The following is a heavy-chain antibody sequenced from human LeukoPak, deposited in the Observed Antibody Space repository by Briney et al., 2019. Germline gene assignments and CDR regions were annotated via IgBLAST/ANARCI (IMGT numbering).Heavy chain of an antibody. CDR3: ARDRAGCSSTSCYRGYDAFDI. J-gene: IGHJ3*02. CDR2: IIPIFGTA. V-gene: IGHV1-69*13. Sequence: SVKVSCKASGGTFSSYAISWVRQAPGQGLERMGGIIPIFGTANYAQKFQGRVTITADESTSTAYMELSSLRSEDTAVYYCARDRAGCSSTSCYRGYDAFDIWGQGTMVTVSS. CDR1: GGTFSSYA. D-gene: IGHD2-2*01.